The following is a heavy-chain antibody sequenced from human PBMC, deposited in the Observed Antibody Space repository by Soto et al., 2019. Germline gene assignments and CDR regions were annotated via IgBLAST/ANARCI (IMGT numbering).Heavy chain of an antibody. CDR2: IYSGGST. D-gene: IGHD6-19*01. CDR1: GFIVSSYY. CDR3: AKSGGNGWFADAFDV. V-gene: IGHV3-53*01. Sequence: PGGSLRLSCAGSGFIVSSYYMSWARQAPGKGLEWISVIYSGGSTYYADSVKGRFTISRDNSENTLYLQLNSLRAEDTAVYYCAKSGGNGWFADAFDVWGQGTMVTVSS. J-gene: IGHJ3*01.